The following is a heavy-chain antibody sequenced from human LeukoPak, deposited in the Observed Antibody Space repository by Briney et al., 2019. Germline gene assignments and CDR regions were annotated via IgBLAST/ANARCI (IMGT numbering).Heavy chain of an antibody. V-gene: IGHV1-2*02. Sequence: ASVKVSCKASGYTFTGYYMHWVRQAPGQGLEWMGWINPNSGGTNYAQKFQGRVTMTRDTSISTAYMELSRLRSDDTAVYYCARDSPYCSSTSCYQDYYGMDVWGQGTTVTVSS. CDR3: ARDSPYCSSTSCYQDYYGMDV. CDR1: GYTFTGYY. D-gene: IGHD2-2*01. J-gene: IGHJ6*02. CDR2: INPNSGGT.